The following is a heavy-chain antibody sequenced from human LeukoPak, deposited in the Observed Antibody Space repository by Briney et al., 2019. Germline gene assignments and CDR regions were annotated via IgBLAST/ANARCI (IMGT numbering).Heavy chain of an antibody. CDR2: IYHSGST. CDR1: GRSISSSNW. V-gene: IGHV4-4*02. J-gene: IGHJ6*02. CDR3: ARSYYGSGSYYYYYYGMDV. Sequence: KPSGPLSLTCAVSGRSISSSNWWSWVRQPPGKGLEWIGEIYHSGSTNYNPSLKSRVTISVDTSKNQFSLKLSSVTAADTAVYYCARSYYGSGSYYYYYYGMDVWGQGTTVTVSS. D-gene: IGHD3-10*01.